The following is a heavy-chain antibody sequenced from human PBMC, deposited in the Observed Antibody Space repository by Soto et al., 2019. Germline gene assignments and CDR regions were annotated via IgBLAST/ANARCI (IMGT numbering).Heavy chain of an antibody. V-gene: IGHV3-23*01. CDR3: AKRNWGGWYFDL. D-gene: IGHD7-27*01. Sequence: EVQLLESGGGLVQPGGSLRLSCAASGFTFSSYAMSWVRQAPGKGLEWVSAISGSGGSTYSADSVKGRFTISRDNSKNTLYLQMNSLRAEDTAVYYCAKRNWGGWYFDLWGRGTLVTVSS. J-gene: IGHJ2*01. CDR2: ISGSGGST. CDR1: GFTFSSYA.